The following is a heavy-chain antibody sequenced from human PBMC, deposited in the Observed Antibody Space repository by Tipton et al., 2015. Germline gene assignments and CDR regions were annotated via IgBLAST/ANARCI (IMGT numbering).Heavy chain of an antibody. CDR1: GGSISSGGFF. J-gene: IGHJ5*01. CDR3: ANLATVGNWFDS. CDR2: IYYSGNT. Sequence: TLSLTCTVSGGSISSGGFFWSWIRQHPGKGLEWIGYIYYSGNTHYNPSLKSRVTMSVDTSNNQFSLRLSSVIAADTAVYYCANLATVGNWFDSWGQGILVTVSS. D-gene: IGHD5-12*01. V-gene: IGHV4-31*03.